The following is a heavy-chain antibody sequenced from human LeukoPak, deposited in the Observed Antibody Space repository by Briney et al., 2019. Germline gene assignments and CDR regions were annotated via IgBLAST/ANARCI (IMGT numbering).Heavy chain of an antibody. Sequence: SETLSLTCTVAGGSISGSYWSWIRQPPGKGLEWIAYMYNSGSTNYNPSLKSRVTISIDTSKNQFSLKLSSLTAADTAIYYCARGIESYGDYGYWGQGILVTVSS. CDR2: MYNSGST. V-gene: IGHV4-59*01. CDR1: GGSISGSY. D-gene: IGHD4-17*01. CDR3: ARGIESYGDYGY. J-gene: IGHJ4*02.